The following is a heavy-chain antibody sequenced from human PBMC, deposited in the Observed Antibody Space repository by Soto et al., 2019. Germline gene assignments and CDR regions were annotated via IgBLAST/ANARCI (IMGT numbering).Heavy chain of an antibody. Sequence: DVQLVKSGGGVIQPWGSLRLSCAASGITATNGHMSWVRQAPGKGLEWVSVIYSDDNTYYADSVKGRFTISRDTSKNTVYLQMNSLRAEDTAVYYCARDWNGDKYFDFWDQGSLVTVSS. CDR3: ARDWNGDKYFDF. J-gene: IGHJ4*02. D-gene: IGHD4-17*01. CDR2: IYSDDNT. CDR1: GITATNGH. V-gene: IGHV3-53*01.